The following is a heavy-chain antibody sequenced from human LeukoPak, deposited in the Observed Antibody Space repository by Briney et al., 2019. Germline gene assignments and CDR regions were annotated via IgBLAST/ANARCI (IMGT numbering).Heavy chain of an antibody. Sequence: SETLSLTCSVSGGSISPYYWSWIRQSPGKELEWIAFIFYTGSAHYKSSLTSRVTISVDTSKNQLSLKLTSVTAADTAVYYCARHSGAPPHYFDFWGQGTLVTVSS. D-gene: IGHD1-26*01. CDR2: IFYTGSA. CDR3: ARHSGAPPHYFDF. J-gene: IGHJ4*02. V-gene: IGHV4-59*08. CDR1: GGSISPYY.